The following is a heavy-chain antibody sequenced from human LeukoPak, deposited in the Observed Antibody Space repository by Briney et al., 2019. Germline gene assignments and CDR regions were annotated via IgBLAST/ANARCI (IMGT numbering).Heavy chain of an antibody. CDR2: AYYSGST. D-gene: IGHD2-15*01. CDR1: GGSISSYY. Sequence: PSETLSLTCTVSGGSISSYYWSWIRQPPGKGLEWIGSAYYSGSTYHNPSLKSRVTISVDTSKNQFSLKLSSVTAADTAVYYCARGTSYCSGGSCYSYYYGMDVWGQGTTVTVSS. V-gene: IGHV4-59*01. CDR3: ARGTSYCSGGSCYSYYYGMDV. J-gene: IGHJ6*02.